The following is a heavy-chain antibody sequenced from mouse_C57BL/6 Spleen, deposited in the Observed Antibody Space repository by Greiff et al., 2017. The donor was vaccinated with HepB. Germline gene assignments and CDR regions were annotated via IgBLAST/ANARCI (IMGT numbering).Heavy chain of an antibody. J-gene: IGHJ2*01. CDR1: GYTFTSYW. CDR3: ARKRDDYGSGDY. Sequence: QVQLQQPGAELMKPGASVKMSCKASGYTFTSYWITWVKQRPGQGLEWIGDIYPGSGSTNYNEKFKSKATLTVDTSSSTAYMQLSSLTSEDSAVYYCARKRDDYGSGDYWGQGTTLTVSS. CDR2: IYPGSGST. V-gene: IGHV1-55*01. D-gene: IGHD1-1*01.